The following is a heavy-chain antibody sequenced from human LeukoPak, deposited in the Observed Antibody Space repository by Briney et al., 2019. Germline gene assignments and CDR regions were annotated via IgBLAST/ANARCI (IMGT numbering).Heavy chain of an antibody. CDR1: GGSISSYY. D-gene: IGHD3-10*01. Sequence: SETLSLTCTVSGGSISSYYWSWIRQPAGKGLEWIGRIYTSGSTNYNPSLKSRVTMSVDTSKNQFSLNLSSVTAGDTAVYYCVRHGGMVRGFYDAFDIWGQGTMATVSS. J-gene: IGHJ3*02. CDR3: VRHGGMVRGFYDAFDI. V-gene: IGHV4-4*07. CDR2: IYTSGST.